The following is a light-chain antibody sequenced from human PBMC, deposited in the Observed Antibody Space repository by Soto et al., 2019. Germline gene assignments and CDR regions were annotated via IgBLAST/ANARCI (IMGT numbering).Light chain of an antibody. CDR2: KAS. CDR3: QHYNNYPWT. CDR1: QSISSW. V-gene: IGKV1-5*03. J-gene: IGKJ1*01. Sequence: DIQMTQSPSILSASVGDRVTITCRASQSISSWLAWYQQKPGKAPNLLIHKASHLESGVPSRFSGSGSGTEFTLTISSLQPGDFETYYCQHYNNYPWTFGQGTKVDIK.